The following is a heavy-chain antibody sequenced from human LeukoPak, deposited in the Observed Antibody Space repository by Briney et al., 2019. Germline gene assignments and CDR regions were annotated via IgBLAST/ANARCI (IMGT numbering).Heavy chain of an antibody. CDR1: GGSISSYY. J-gene: IGHJ5*02. V-gene: IGHV4-59*01. CDR3: ARAVYSSSWYGAERLDP. CDR2: IYYSGST. D-gene: IGHD6-13*01. Sequence: SETLSLTCTVSGGSISSYYWSWIRQPPGKGLEWIGYIYYSGSTNYNPSLKSRVTISVDTSTNQFSLKLSSVTAADTAVYYCARAVYSSSWYGAERLDPRGQGTLVTVSS.